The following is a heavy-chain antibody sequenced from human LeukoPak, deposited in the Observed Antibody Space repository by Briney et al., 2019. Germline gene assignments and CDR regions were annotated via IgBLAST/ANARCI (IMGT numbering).Heavy chain of an antibody. CDR2: ISGSGGST. CDR1: GFTFSSYA. D-gene: IGHD4-17*01. CDR3: AKDHLIYGDYVRYFDY. V-gene: IGHV3-23*01. Sequence: GGALRLSCADPGFTFSSYAMSGVRQAPGKGLEWVSAISGSGGSTYYADSVKGRFTISRDNSKNTLYLQMNSLRAEDTAVYYCAKDHLIYGDYVRYFDYWGQGTLVTVSS. J-gene: IGHJ4*02.